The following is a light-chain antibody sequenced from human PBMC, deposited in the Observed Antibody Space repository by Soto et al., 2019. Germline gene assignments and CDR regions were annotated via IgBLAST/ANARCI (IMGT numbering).Light chain of an antibody. CDR3: TQGTPCPRT. CDR2: KVS. Sequence: DVVMTQSPLSLPVTLGQPASISCKSSQSLLYTDGNTYVHWFQQRPGQSPRRLIYKVSNRDSGLPARFSGSGSGTDFTLNISSVEAGGVGVYYCTQGTPCPRTFGQGTKLDIK. V-gene: IGKV2-30*01. J-gene: IGKJ2*01. CDR1: QSLLYTDGNTY.